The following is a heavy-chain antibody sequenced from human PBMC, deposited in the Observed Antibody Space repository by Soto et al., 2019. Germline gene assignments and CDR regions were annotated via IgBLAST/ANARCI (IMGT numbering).Heavy chain of an antibody. Sequence: EVQLVESGGGLVQPGGSLRLSCAASGFTFSSYSMNWVRQAPGKGLEWVSYISSSSSTIYYADSVKGRFTISRDNAKNSLYLQMNSLRDEDTAVYYCARDLGYYNPFDAFDIWGQGTMVTVSS. CDR3: ARDLGYYNPFDAFDI. CDR1: GFTFSSYS. D-gene: IGHD3-9*01. CDR2: ISSSSSTI. J-gene: IGHJ3*02. V-gene: IGHV3-48*02.